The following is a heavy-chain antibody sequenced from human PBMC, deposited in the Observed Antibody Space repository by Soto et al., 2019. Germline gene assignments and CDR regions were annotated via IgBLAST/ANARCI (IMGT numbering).Heavy chain of an antibody. CDR3: AKRFACSSRLDGFDI. D-gene: IGHD2-2*01. CDR2: ISGSGGTT. CDR1: GFIFSSYA. V-gene: IGHV3-23*01. J-gene: IGHJ3*02. Sequence: PGGSLRLSCAASGFIFSSYAMSWVRQGPGKGLEWVSGISGSGGTTYYADSVRGRFIISRDNSKNTLSVQMNSLRAEDSAIYYCAKRFACSSRLDGFDIWGQGTMVTVSS.